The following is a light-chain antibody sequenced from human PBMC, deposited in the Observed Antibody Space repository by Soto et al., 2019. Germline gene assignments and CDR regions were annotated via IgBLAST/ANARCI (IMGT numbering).Light chain of an antibody. CDR3: KQYDSYSWT. V-gene: IGKV1-5*03. CDR2: QAY. Sequence: DIQMTQSPSTLSAFVGDRVTITCRASQSISSWLAWYQQKPGKAPKLLVYQAYTLESGVPLRFSGSGSGTEFTLTIKSLQSDDFATYYCKQYDSYSWTFGQGTKVDIK. J-gene: IGKJ1*01. CDR1: QSISSW.